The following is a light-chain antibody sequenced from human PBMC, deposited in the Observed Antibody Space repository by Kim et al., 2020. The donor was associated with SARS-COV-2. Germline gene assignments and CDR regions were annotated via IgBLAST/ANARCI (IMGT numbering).Light chain of an antibody. Sequence: GKSITISCTGTSSDVGAYKYVSWYQQHPGKAPNLMIYDVSNRPSGVSNRFSGSKSGNTASLTISGLQAEDEADYYCSSYTSTRTLVFGGGTQLTVL. CDR2: DVS. V-gene: IGLV2-14*03. J-gene: IGLJ3*02. CDR1: SSDVGAYKY. CDR3: SSYTSTRTLV.